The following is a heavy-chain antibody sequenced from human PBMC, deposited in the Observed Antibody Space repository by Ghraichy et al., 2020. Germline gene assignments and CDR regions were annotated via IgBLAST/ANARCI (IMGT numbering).Heavy chain of an antibody. V-gene: IGHV4-31*03. CDR2: IYYSGST. D-gene: IGHD5-18*01. CDR1: GGSISSGGYY. Sequence: SETLSLTCTVSGGSISSGGYYWSWIRQHPGKGLEWIGYIYYSGSTYYNPSLKSRVTISVDTSKNQFSLKLSSVTAAGTAVYYGAREYMDTAMVSFDPWGQGTLVTVSS. CDR3: AREYMDTAMVSFDP. J-gene: IGHJ5*02.